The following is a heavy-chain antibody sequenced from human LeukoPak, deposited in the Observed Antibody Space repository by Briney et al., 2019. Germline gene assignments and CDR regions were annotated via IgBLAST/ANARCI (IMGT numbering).Heavy chain of an antibody. J-gene: IGHJ4*02. D-gene: IGHD5-18*01. V-gene: IGHV3-48*04. CDR1: GFTFSSYS. CDR3: ARGNVRGYSYGFDY. CDR2: ISSSSSTI. Sequence: GGSLRLSCAASGFTFSSYSMNWVRQAPGKGLEWVSYISSSSSTIYYADSVKGRFTISRDNAKNSLYLQMNSLRAEDTAVYFCARGNVRGYSYGFDYWGQGTLVTVSS.